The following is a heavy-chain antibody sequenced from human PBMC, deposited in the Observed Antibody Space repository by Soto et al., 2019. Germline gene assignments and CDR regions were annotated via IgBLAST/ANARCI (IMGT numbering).Heavy chain of an antibody. CDR2: IYYSGST. Sequence: PSETLSLTCTVSGGSISSGGYYWSWIRQHPGKGLEWIGYIYYSGSTYYNPSLKSRVTISVDTSKNQFSLKLSSVTAADTAVYYCATAPTTAYYYGMDVWGQGTTVTVPS. CDR1: GGSISSGGYY. CDR3: ATAPTTAYYYGMDV. J-gene: IGHJ6*02. V-gene: IGHV4-31*03. D-gene: IGHD4-17*01.